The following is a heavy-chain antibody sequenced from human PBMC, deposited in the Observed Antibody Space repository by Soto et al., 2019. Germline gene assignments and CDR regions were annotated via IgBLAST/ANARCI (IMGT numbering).Heavy chain of an antibody. J-gene: IGHJ4*02. CDR1: GYGFTSYA. CDR3: ARHEGADIVAPPDY. CDR2: INAGNGNT. V-gene: IGHV1-3*01. D-gene: IGHD5-12*01. Sequence: VASVKVSCKASGYGFTSYAMHWVRQAPGQRLEWMGWINAGNGNTKYSQKFQGRVTITRDTSASTAYMELSSLRSEDTAVYYCARHEGADIVAPPDYWGQGTLVTVSS.